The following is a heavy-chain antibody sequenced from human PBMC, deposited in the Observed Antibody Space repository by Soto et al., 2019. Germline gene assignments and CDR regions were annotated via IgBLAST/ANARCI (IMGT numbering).Heavy chain of an antibody. Sequence: PSETLSLTCTVSGGSIGSGDYYWICIRQPPGNGLELIGYIYFSGSTYYNPSLTSRVTISVDTSKNQFSLKLRSVTAADTAVYYCARVLLEGGLDYWGQGTLVTVSS. CDR2: IYFSGST. CDR1: GGSIGSGDYY. CDR3: ARVLLEGGLDY. V-gene: IGHV4-30-4*01. D-gene: IGHD3-16*01. J-gene: IGHJ4*02.